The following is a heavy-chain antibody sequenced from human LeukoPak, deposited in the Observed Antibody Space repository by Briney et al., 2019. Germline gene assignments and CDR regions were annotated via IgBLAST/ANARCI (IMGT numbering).Heavy chain of an antibody. J-gene: IGHJ4*02. Sequence: SETLSLTCVVYGGSFSGYYWSWIRQPPGKGLEWIGEINHSGSTNYNPSLKSRVTISVDTSKNQFSLKLSSVTAADTAVYYCARCAYYYDSSGYYYFDYWGQGTLVTVSS. V-gene: IGHV4-34*01. CDR1: GGSFSGYY. CDR2: INHSGST. CDR3: ARCAYYYDSSGYYYFDY. D-gene: IGHD3-22*01.